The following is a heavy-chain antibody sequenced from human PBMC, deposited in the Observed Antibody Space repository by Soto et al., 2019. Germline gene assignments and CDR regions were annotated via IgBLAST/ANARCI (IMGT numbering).Heavy chain of an antibody. J-gene: IGHJ4*02. CDR3: ARDLDGYKHNYYFDY. V-gene: IGHV1-69*13. D-gene: IGHD5-12*01. Sequence: SVKVSCKASGGTFSSYAISWVRQAPGQGLEWMGGIIPIFGTANYAQKVQGRVTITADESTSTAYMELSSLRSEDTAVYYCARDLDGYKHNYYFDYWGQGTLVTVSS. CDR1: GGTFSSYA. CDR2: IIPIFGTA.